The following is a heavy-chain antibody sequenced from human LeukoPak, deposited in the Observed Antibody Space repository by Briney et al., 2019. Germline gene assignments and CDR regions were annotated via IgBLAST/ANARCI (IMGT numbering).Heavy chain of an antibody. Sequence: SETLSLTCTVSGGSMSSYYWSWIRQPPGKGLEWIGYIHYSGSTNYNPSLKSRVTISVDTSKNQFSLKLSSVTAADTAVYYCALKTRHYYDSSGYYYYFDYWGQGTLVTVSS. V-gene: IGHV4-59*01. D-gene: IGHD3-22*01. CDR1: GGSMSSYY. J-gene: IGHJ4*02. CDR3: ALKTRHYYDSSGYYYYFDY. CDR2: IHYSGST.